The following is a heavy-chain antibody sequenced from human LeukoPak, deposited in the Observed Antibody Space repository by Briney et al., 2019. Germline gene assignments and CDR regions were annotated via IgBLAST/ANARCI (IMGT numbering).Heavy chain of an antibody. CDR2: IAHSGAT. V-gene: IGHV4-59*08. Sequence: SETLSLTCIVSGGSITRYSWNWIRQSPEKGLEWIGYIAHSGATRYNSYLRSRVTISVDTSNNHLSLRLTSMIAADTAVYYCARWDDSDWAFGNWGPGTLVTVSS. D-gene: IGHD6-19*01. CDR3: ARWDDSDWAFGN. J-gene: IGHJ4*02. CDR1: GGSITRYS.